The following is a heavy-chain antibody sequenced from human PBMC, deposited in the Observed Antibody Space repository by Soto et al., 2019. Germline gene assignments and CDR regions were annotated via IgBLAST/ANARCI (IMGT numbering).Heavy chain of an antibody. V-gene: IGHV3-48*01. J-gene: IGHJ5*02. CDR1: GFTFSSYS. CDR3: AREVGATGGWFDP. CDR2: ISISSSTI. Sequence: EVQLVESGGGLVQPGGSLRLSCAASGFTFSSYSMNWVRQAPGKGLEWVSYISISSSTIYYADSVKGRFTISRDNAKNSLYLKMNSLRAEDTAVYYCAREVGATGGWFDPWGQGTLVTVSS. D-gene: IGHD1-26*01.